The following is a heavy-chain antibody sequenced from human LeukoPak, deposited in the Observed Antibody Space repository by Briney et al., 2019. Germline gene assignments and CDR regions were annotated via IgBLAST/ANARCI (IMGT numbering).Heavy chain of an antibody. V-gene: IGHV3-66*01. Sequence: GGSLRLSGAASGFTVSSNYMSWVRQAPGKGLEWVSVIYSGGSTYYADSVKGRFTISRDNSKNTLYLQMNSLRAEDTAVYYCAKSSGWPDAFDIWGQGTMVTVSS. CDR2: IYSGGST. D-gene: IGHD6-19*01. CDR3: AKSSGWPDAFDI. J-gene: IGHJ3*02. CDR1: GFTVSSNY.